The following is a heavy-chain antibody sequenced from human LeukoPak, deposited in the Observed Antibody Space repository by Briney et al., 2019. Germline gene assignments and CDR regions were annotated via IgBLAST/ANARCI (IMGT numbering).Heavy chain of an antibody. D-gene: IGHD3-3*01. V-gene: IGHV3-23*01. Sequence: GGSLTLSCAASGFTFSDYAMNWVRQPAGKGLEWVSGIVGSEDSTFYADSGKGRFTISRDNTKTPLYLQMKSMRAEDTAVYYCAKGRRTDFHYYNYMDVWGKGTTVTVSS. CDR1: GFTFSDYA. J-gene: IGHJ6*03. CDR3: AKGRRTDFHYYNYMDV. CDR2: IVGSEDST.